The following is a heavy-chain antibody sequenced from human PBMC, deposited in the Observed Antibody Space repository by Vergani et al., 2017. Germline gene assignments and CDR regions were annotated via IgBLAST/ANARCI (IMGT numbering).Heavy chain of an antibody. J-gene: IGHJ4*02. CDR3: ARARIAARPFDY. Sequence: QVQLVESGGGLVKPGGSLRLSCAASGFTFSDYYMSWIRQAPGKGLEWVSSISSSSSYIYYADSVKGRFTISRDNAKNSLYLQMNSLRAEDTAVYYCARARIAARPFDYWGQGTLVTVSS. V-gene: IGHV3-11*06. CDR2: ISSSSSYI. CDR1: GFTFSDYY. D-gene: IGHD6-6*01.